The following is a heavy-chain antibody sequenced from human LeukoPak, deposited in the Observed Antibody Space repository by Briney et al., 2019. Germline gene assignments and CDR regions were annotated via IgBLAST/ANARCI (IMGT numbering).Heavy chain of an antibody. Sequence: GGSLRLSCAASGFTFSSYAMHWVRQAPGKGLEYVSAISSNGGSTYYANSVKGRFTISRDNSKNTLYLQMGSLRAEDMAVYYCAASGSYYRGYAFDIWGQGTMVTVCS. V-gene: IGHV3-64*01. D-gene: IGHD1-26*01. CDR2: ISSNGGST. CDR3: AASGSYYRGYAFDI. J-gene: IGHJ3*02. CDR1: GFTFSSYA.